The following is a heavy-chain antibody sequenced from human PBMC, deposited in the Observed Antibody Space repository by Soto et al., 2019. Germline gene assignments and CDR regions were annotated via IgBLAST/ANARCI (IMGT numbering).Heavy chain of an antibody. CDR3: GRGEPKEAARPPVFGY. Sequence: PSETLSLTCAVYGESFTGYYSCWLRKLPGKGLEWIGEINHSGSTNYNPSLKSRVTISVDTSKNQFSLKLSSVTAADTAVYYCGRGEPKEAARPPVFGYWGQGTQVTVSS. CDR1: GESFTGYY. CDR2: INHSGST. D-gene: IGHD6-6*01. V-gene: IGHV4-34*01. J-gene: IGHJ4*02.